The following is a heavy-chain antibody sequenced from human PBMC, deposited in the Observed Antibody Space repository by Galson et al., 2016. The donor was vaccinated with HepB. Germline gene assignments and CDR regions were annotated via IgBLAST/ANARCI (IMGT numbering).Heavy chain of an antibody. CDR1: GFTFSRYS. J-gene: IGHJ4*02. D-gene: IGHD3-16*01. V-gene: IGHV3-21*01. CDR2: ISTSSSYI. CDR3: AREGESVDDPLTFPDY. Sequence: SLRLSCAASGFTFSRYSMQWVRQAPGKGLEWISSISTSSSYIYCADSVEGRFTISRDNAKNSLFLQMSSLRVEDTAVYYCAREGESVDDPLTFPDYWGQGTLVTVSS.